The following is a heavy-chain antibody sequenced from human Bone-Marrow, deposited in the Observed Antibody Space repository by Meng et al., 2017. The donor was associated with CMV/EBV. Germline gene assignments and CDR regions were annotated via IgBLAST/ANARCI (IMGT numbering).Heavy chain of an antibody. J-gene: IGHJ6*02. CDR2: IRYDGSNK. Sequence: GGSRRLSCAASGFTFSSYGMHWVRQAPGKGLEWVAFIRYDGSNKYYADSVKGRFTISRDNSKNTLYLQMNSLRAEDTAVNYCAKVEEQLVGPHSGMDVWGQGTTVTVSS. D-gene: IGHD6-6*01. V-gene: IGHV3-30*02. CDR1: GFTFSSYG. CDR3: AKVEEQLVGPHSGMDV.